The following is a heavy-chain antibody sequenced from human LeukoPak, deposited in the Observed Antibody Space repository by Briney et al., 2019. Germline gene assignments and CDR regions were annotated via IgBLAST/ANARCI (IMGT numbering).Heavy chain of an antibody. CDR3: ARVGTQCQLLLEERKTLYGSGSYCSYGMDV. Sequence: ASVKVSCKASGYTFTSYGISWVRQAPGQGLEWMGWVTAYSGNTNYAEKLQGRVTMTTDTSTSTAYMELRSLRSDDTAVYYCARVGTQCQLLLEERKTLYGSGSYCSYGMDVWGQGTTVTVSS. CDR1: GYTFTSYG. D-gene: IGHD3-10*01. V-gene: IGHV1-18*01. J-gene: IGHJ6*02. CDR2: VTAYSGNT.